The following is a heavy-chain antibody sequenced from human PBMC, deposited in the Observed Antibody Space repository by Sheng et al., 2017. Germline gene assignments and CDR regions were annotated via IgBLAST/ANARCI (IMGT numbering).Heavy chain of an antibody. J-gene: IGHJ6*03. D-gene: IGHD3-22*01. Sequence: LLESGGGLVQPGESLRVSCAASGFTFTSYAMAWVRRAPGKGLEWVSGISRGGEDTYYADSVKGRFTISRDNAKNSLYLQMNSLRAEDTAVYYCARDGMVMSSYMDVWGQGTTVTVSS. CDR3: ARDGMVMSSYMDV. CDR2: ISRGGEDT. V-gene: IGHV3-23*01. CDR1: GFTFTSYA.